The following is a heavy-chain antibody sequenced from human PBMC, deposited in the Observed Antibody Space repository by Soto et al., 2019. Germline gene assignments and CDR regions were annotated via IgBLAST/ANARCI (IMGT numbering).Heavy chain of an antibody. CDR2: ISWNSGSI. CDR1: GFTFDDYA. CDR3: AKGTSYSYGFLAGYYGMDV. D-gene: IGHD5-18*01. Sequence: SLRLSCAASGFTFDDYAMHWVRQAPGKGLEWVSGISWNSGSIGYADSVKGRFTISRDNAKNSLYLQMNSLRAEDTALYYCAKGTSYSYGFLAGYYGMDVRSQGTT. J-gene: IGHJ6*02. V-gene: IGHV3-9*01.